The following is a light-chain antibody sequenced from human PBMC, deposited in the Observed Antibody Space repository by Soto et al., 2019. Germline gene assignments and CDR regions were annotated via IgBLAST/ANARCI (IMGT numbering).Light chain of an antibody. CDR2: ENS. Sequence: QSVLTQPPSVSAAPGQTVTISCSGNSSNIGSNDVSWYQQLPGKAPKLLIYENSQRPSGIPDRFSGSKSGTSATLGITGLQTWDEADYYCGTWDSSLIALFGTGTKLTVL. CDR3: GTWDSSLIAL. CDR1: SSNIGSND. J-gene: IGLJ1*01. V-gene: IGLV1-51*02.